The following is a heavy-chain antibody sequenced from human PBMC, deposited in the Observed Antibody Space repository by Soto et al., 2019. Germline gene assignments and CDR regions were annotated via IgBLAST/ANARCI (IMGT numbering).Heavy chain of an antibody. CDR1: GGSISSSSYY. CDR2: IYYSGTT. D-gene: IGHD2-21*02. J-gene: IGHJ4*02. CDR3: ARLYGGNSVPPAFDY. V-gene: IGHV4-39*01. Sequence: QLQLQESGPGLVKPSETLSLTCTVSGGSISSSSYYWGWIRQPPGKGLEWIGVIYYSGTTYYAPSLKSRVIISVATSKNQLSLNLNSVTAADTALYYCARLYGGNSVPPAFDYWGQGTLVTVSS.